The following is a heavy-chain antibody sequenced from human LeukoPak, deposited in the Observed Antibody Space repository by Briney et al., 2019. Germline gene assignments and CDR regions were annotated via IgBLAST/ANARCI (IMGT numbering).Heavy chain of an antibody. CDR1: GYTFTGYY. V-gene: IGHV1-2*06. J-gene: IGHJ5*02. CDR2: INPNSGGT. D-gene: IGHD2-2*01. Sequence: GASVKVSCKASGYTFTGYYMHWVRQAPGQGLEWMGQINPNSGGTNYAQKFQGRVTMTRDTSISTAYMELNRLTSDDTAVYYCARSPIVIIPAAVWFDPWGQGTLVTVPS. CDR3: ARSPIVIIPAAVWFDP.